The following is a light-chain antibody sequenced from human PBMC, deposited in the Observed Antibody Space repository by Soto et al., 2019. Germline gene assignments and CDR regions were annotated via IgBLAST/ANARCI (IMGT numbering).Light chain of an antibody. CDR2: GAS. J-gene: IGKJ2*01. Sequence: ESVLTQSPGTLSLSPGERATLSCRASQSVSSSYLAWYQQKPGQAPRLLIYGASSRATGIPDRFSGSGSGTDFTLNISRLEPEDFAVYYCQQYGSSPGYTFGQGTKLEI. V-gene: IGKV3-20*01. CDR3: QQYGSSPGYT. CDR1: QSVSSSY.